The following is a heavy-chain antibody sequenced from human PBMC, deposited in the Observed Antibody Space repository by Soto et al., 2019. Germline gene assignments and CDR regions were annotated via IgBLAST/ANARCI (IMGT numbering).Heavy chain of an antibody. J-gene: IGHJ3*02. D-gene: IGHD1-1*01. CDR3: ATMGMSETALDTFDI. CDR1: GFTFSSYS. Sequence: PVGSLRLSCAASGFTFSSYSMNWVRQTPGKGLEWISCIGSSGSHIYYADSVKGRLSISRDNANNFLYLQMNSLRAEDTALYYCATMGMSETALDTFDICGQGTMVTVSS. CDR2: IGSSGSHI. V-gene: IGHV3-21*01.